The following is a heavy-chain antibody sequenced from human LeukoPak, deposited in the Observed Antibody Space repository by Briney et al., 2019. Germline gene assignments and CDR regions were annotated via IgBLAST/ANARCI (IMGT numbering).Heavy chain of an antibody. D-gene: IGHD3-22*01. CDR2: ISGSGGST. Sequence: ASVKVSCKASGGTFSSYTMSWVRQAPGKGLEWVSAISGSGGSTYYADSVKGRFTISRDNSKNTLYLQMNSLRAEDTAVYYCARNYYDSSGYLDYWGQGTLVTVSS. V-gene: IGHV3-23*01. J-gene: IGHJ4*02. CDR3: ARNYYDSSGYLDY. CDR1: GGTFSSYT.